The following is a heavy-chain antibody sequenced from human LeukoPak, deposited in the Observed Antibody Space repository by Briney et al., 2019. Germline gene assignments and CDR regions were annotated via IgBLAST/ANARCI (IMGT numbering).Heavy chain of an antibody. D-gene: IGHD2-2*01. V-gene: IGHV4-31*03. CDR1: GGSISSGGYY. Sequence: SETLSLTCTVSGGSISSGGYYWSWIRQHPGKGLEWIGYIHYGGSTYYNPSLKSRVTISVDTSKNQFSLKLSSVTAADTAVYYCAREVRGSTSCYLFPWGQGTLVTVSS. CDR3: AREVRGSTSCYLFP. J-gene: IGHJ5*02. CDR2: IHYGGST.